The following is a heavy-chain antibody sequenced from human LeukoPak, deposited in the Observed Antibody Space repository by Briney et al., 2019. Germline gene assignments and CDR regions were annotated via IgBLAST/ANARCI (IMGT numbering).Heavy chain of an antibody. V-gene: IGHV3-21*01. CDR2: ISPGSDYI. CDR1: GFTFSSFS. J-gene: IGHJ4*02. CDR3: ARGAYSSGWAYFDH. D-gene: IGHD6-19*01. Sequence: GGSLRLSCAGSGFTFSSFSMNWVRQAPGKGLEWVSSISPGSDYIYYADSVKGRFTISRDNAKNSLYLHMDSLRAEDTAVYYCARGAYSSGWAYFDHWGQGTLVTVSS.